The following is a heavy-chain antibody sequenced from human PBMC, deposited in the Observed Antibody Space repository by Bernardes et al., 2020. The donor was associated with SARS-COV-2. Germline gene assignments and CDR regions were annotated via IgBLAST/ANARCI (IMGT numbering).Heavy chain of an antibody. CDR3: AKDIGDGYSYGQGYFDY. D-gene: IGHD5-18*01. Sequence: GGSLRLSCAASGFTFDDYAMHWVRQAPGKGLEWVSGISWNSGSIGYADSVKGRFTISRDNAKNSLYLQMNSLRAEDTALYYCAKDIGDGYSYGQGYFDYWGQGTLVTVSS. CDR2: ISWNSGSI. V-gene: IGHV3-9*01. CDR1: GFTFDDYA. J-gene: IGHJ4*02.